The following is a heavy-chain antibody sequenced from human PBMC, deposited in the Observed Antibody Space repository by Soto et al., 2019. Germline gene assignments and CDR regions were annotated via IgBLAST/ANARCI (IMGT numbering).Heavy chain of an antibody. V-gene: IGHV1-2*04. J-gene: IGHJ4*02. CDR1: GYTFTGYY. D-gene: IGHD5-12*01. Sequence: GASVKVSCKASGYTFTGYYMHWVRQAPGQGLEWMGWINPNSGGTNYAQKFQGWVTMTRDTSISTAYMELSRLRSDDTAVYYCARAFSLASGYDSLSLWGQGTLVTVSS. CDR2: INPNSGGT. CDR3: ARAFSLASGYDSLSL.